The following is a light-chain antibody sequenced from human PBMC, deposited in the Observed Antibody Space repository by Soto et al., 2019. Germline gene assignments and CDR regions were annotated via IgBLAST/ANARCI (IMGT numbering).Light chain of an antibody. V-gene: IGKV1-39*01. CDR3: QQAYSAPWT. CDR2: AAS. CDR1: QSISNY. J-gene: IGKJ1*01. Sequence: DIQVTQSPSSLSASVGDRVTITCRASQSISNYLNWFQQKPMKAPKLLIYAASSLQGGVSSRFSGSASGTDFTLTITTLQPEDFATYYCQQAYSAPWTFGQGTRVEIK.